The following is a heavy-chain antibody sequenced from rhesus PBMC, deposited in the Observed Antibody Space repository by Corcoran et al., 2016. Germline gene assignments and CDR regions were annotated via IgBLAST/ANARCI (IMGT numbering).Heavy chain of an antibody. J-gene: IGHJ4*01. CDR1: GGSISSNY. CDR3: ARTYSNYGGYFDY. V-gene: IGHV4-160*01. Sequence: QVQLQESGPGLVKPSETLSLTCAVSGGSISSNYWRWIRPAQGKGLEGIGRIYGSGGSTDYNPSLKSRVTISTDTSKNQFSLKLSSVTAADTAVYYCARTYSNYGGYFDYWGQGVLVTVSS. CDR2: IYGSGGST. D-gene: IGHD4-23*01.